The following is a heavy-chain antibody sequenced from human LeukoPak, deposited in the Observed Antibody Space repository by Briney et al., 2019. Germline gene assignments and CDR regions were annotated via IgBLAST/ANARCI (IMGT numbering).Heavy chain of an antibody. CDR3: ARGASPLRGAFDP. D-gene: IGHD1-26*01. CDR1: GFTFSSYS. CDR2: VSSSSSTI. J-gene: IGHJ5*02. V-gene: IGHV3-48*04. Sequence: GGSLRLSCAASGFTFSSYSMNWVRQAPGKGLEWVSYVSSSSSTIYYADSVKGRFTISRDNAKNSLYLQMNSLRAEDTAVYYCARGASPLRGAFDPWGQGTLVTVSS.